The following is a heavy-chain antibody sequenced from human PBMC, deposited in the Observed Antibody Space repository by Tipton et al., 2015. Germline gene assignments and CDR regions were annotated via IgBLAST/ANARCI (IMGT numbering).Heavy chain of an antibody. D-gene: IGHD2-21*01. J-gene: IGHJ6*02. V-gene: IGHV4-39*01. CDR2: IYDSGST. Sequence: TLSLTCTVSGASISSTSYYWGWIRQPPGKGLEWIGSIYDSGSTYYNPSLKSRVTISVDTSENQSSLKLSSVTAADTAVYYCARQGTVVVIGMSHYYYYGMDVWGQGTTVTVSS. CDR3: ARQGTVVVIGMSHYYYYGMDV. CDR1: GASISSTSYY.